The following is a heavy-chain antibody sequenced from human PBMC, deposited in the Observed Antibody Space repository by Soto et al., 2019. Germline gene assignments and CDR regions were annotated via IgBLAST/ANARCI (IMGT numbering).Heavy chain of an antibody. CDR3: TRANIVVVPIYYYGMDV. CDR2: IRSKAYGGTT. V-gene: IGHV3-49*03. CDR1: GFTFGDYA. J-gene: IGHJ6*02. Sequence: GGSLRLSCTASGFTFGDYAMSWFRQAPGKGLEWVGFIRSKAYGGTTEYAASVKGRFTISRDDSKSIAYLQMNRLKTEDTAVYYCTRANIVVVPIYYYGMDVWGQGTTVTVSS. D-gene: IGHD2-2*01.